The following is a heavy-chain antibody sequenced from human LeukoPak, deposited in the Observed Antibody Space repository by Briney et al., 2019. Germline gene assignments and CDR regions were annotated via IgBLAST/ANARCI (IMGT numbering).Heavy chain of an antibody. CDR2: MSGSSGIT. J-gene: IGHJ6*03. V-gene: IGHV3-23*01. CDR1: GFTASSNY. CDR3: ARNSVLRYLQWLVNYYMDV. Sequence: GGSLRLSCAASGFTASSNYMSWVRQAPGKGLEWVSAMSGSSGITFYADSVKGRFTISRDNSNNTLYLQMNSLRPEDTAVYYCARNSVLRYLQWLVNYYMDVWGKGTTVTVSS. D-gene: IGHD3-3*01.